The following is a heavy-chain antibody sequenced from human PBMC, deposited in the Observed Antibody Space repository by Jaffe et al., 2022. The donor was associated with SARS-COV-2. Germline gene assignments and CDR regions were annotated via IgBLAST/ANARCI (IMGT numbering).Heavy chain of an antibody. D-gene: IGHD3-22*01. CDR2: INQDGGAI. V-gene: IGHV3-7*01. J-gene: IGHJ4*02. Sequence: DVQLVESGGGLVQPGDSLRISCAASGFTFSTSWMSWVRQAPGKGQEWVANINQDGGAIYYVDSVRGRFSISRDNAKNSLYLQMNSLRAEDTAVYYCVRLDNSGYMAYWGQGTLVTVSS. CDR3: VRLDNSGYMAY. CDR1: GFTFSTSW.